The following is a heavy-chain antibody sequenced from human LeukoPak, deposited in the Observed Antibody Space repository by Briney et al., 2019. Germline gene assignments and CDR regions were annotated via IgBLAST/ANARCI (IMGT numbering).Heavy chain of an antibody. Sequence: ASETLSLTCAVYGGSFSGYYWSWIRQPPGKGLEWSGEINHSGSTNYNPSLKSRVTISVDTSKNQFSLKLSSVTAADTAVYYCARGRSSTMVRGVIKNYYYYYGMDVWGQGTTVTVSS. CDR1: GGSFSGYY. V-gene: IGHV4-34*01. CDR2: INHSGST. J-gene: IGHJ6*02. D-gene: IGHD3-10*01. CDR3: ARGRSSTMVRGVIKNYYYYYGMDV.